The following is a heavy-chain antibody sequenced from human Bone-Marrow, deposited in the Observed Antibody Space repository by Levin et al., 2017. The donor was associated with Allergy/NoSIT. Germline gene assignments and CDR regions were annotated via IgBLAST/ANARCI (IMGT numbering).Heavy chain of an antibody. Sequence: PGESLKISCAASGFNFDVYSMNWVRQAPGKGLEWVSSISSSSVYIYYADSVKGRFTISRDNSKYSLYLEMNSLGAEDTAVYYCAGGSSTTVYYFDIWGQGTLVTVSS. J-gene: IGHJ4*02. CDR1: GFNFDVYS. D-gene: IGHD4-17*01. V-gene: IGHV3-21*06. CDR2: ISSSSVYI. CDR3: AGGSSTTVYYFDI.